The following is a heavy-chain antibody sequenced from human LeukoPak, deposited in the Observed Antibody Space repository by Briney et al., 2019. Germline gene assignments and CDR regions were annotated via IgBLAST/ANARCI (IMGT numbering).Heavy chain of an antibody. D-gene: IGHD6-19*01. J-gene: IGHJ4*02. CDR2: ISGSGGST. Sequence: GGSLRLSCAASGFTFSSYAMSWVRQAPGKGLEWVSAISGSGGSTYYADSVKGRFTISRDNSKNTLYLQMNSLRAEDTAVYYCARASSYSSGWYGLEIDYWGQGTLVTVSS. V-gene: IGHV3-23*01. CDR3: ARASSYSSGWYGLEIDY. CDR1: GFTFSSYA.